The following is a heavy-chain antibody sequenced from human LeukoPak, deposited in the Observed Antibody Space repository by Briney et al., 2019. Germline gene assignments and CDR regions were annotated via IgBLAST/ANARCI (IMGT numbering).Heavy chain of an antibody. CDR2: ISYDGSTK. V-gene: IGHV3-30*07. Sequence: GRSLRLSCAASGFPFSSYAMHWVRQAPGKWLEWLAVISYDGSTKYYADSVRGRFSISRDNSKNTLYLQMNSLRAEDTAVYYCARKTDHQTGGDYWGQGTLVTVSS. CDR1: GFPFSSYA. CDR3: ARKTDHQTGGDY. D-gene: IGHD1-1*01. J-gene: IGHJ4*02.